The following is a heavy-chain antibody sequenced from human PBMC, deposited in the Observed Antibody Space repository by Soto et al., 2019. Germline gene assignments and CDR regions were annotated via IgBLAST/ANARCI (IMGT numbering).Heavy chain of an antibody. V-gene: IGHV4-39*07. D-gene: IGHD6-19*01. Sequence: SETLSLTCTVSGGSISSSSYYWGWIRQPPGKGLEWIGSIYYSGSTYYNPSLKSRVTISVDTSKNQFSLKLSSVTAADTAVYYCASHSSGWSKARYFQHWGQGTLVTVSS. CDR3: ASHSSGWSKARYFQH. J-gene: IGHJ1*01. CDR2: IYYSGST. CDR1: GGSISSSSYY.